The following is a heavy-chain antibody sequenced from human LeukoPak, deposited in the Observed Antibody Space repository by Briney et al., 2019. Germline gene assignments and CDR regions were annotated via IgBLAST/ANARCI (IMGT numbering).Heavy chain of an antibody. V-gene: IGHV3-7*01. Sequence: SGGSLRLSCAASGFTFSSYWMSWVRQAPGKGLEWVANIKQDGSEKYYVDSVKGRFTISRDNAKNSLYLQMNSLRAEDTAVYYCARDSGAPYYYYMDVWGKGTTVTIPS. J-gene: IGHJ6*03. CDR3: ARDSGAPYYYYMDV. D-gene: IGHD1-14*01. CDR2: IKQDGSEK. CDR1: GFTFSSYW.